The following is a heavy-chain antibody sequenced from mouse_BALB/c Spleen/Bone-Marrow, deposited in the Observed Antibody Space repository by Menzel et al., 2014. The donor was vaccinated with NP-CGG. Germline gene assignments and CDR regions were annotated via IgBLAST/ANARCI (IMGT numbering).Heavy chain of an antibody. CDR1: GYTFTDYA. V-gene: IGHV1S137*01. CDR2: ISTYYGDA. J-gene: IGHJ2*01. CDR3: ARRGSYDGFDY. D-gene: IGHD2-12*01. Sequence: QVQLQQSGAELVRPGVSVKISCKGSGYTFTDYAMHWVKQSHAKSLEWIGVISTYYGDASYNQKFKGKATMTVDKSSSTAYMELARLTSEDSAIYYCARRGSYDGFDYWGQGTTLTFSS.